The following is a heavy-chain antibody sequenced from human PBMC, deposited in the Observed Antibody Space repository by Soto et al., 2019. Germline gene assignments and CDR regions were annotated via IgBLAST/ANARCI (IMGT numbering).Heavy chain of an antibody. CDR2: IRSKAYGGTT. CDR3: TRDRRYYDSSGYYDAFDI. CDR1: GFTFGDYA. J-gene: IGHJ3*02. Sequence: GGSLRLSCTASGFTFGDYAMSWVRQAPGKGLEWVGFIRSKAYGGTTEYAASVKGRFTISRDDSKSIAYLQMNRLKTEDTAVYYCTRDRRYYDSSGYYDAFDIWGQGTMVTVSS. V-gene: IGHV3-49*04. D-gene: IGHD3-22*01.